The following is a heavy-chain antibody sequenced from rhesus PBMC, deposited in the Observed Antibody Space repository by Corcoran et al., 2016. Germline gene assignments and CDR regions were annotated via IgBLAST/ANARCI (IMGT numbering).Heavy chain of an antibody. CDR1: GYTFPSYY. CDR2: INHSNGDT. CDR3: TSYGSTSFDY. D-gene: IGHD4-29*01. J-gene: IGHJ4*01. Sequence: QVQLVQSGAEVKKPGASVNLFCKASGYTFPSYYINWVRQAPGQVLEWIGWINHSNGDTGYAQKFQGRVTMTRDTSTSTAYMELSSLRSEDTAVYYCTSYGSTSFDYWGQGVLVTVSS. V-gene: IGHV1S9*01.